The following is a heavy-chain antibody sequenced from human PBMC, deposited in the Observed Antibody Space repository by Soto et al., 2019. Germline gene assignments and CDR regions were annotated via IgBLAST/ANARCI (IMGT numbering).Heavy chain of an antibody. Sequence: SETLSLTCTVSGGSISSYYWSWIRQPPGKGLEWIGYIYYSGSTNYNPSLKSRVTISVDTSKNQFSLKLSSVTAADTAVYYCGRVQFPFWSGYWGMDAFDIWGQGTMVTVSS. J-gene: IGHJ3*02. CDR1: GGSISSYY. CDR3: GRVQFPFWSGYWGMDAFDI. CDR2: IYYSGST. D-gene: IGHD3-3*01. V-gene: IGHV4-59*01.